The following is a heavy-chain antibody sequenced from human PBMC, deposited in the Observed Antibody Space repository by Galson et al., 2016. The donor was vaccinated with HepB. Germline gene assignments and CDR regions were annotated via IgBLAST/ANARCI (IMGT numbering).Heavy chain of an antibody. CDR2: IYGGGDT. J-gene: IGHJ4*02. D-gene: IGHD3-22*01. Sequence: SLRLSCAVSGFSVSNNYMSWVRQAPGKGLEWVAVIYGGGDTYYADSVKGRFTISRDNSKNTLYLEMHSLRAEDTAVYYCARDTDSRERSDWWGQGTLATVSS. CDR1: GFSVSNNY. V-gene: IGHV3-53*01. CDR3: ARDTDSRERSDW.